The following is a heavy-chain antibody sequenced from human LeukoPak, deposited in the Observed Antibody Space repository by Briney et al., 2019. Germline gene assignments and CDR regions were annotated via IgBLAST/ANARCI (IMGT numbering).Heavy chain of an antibody. V-gene: IGHV3-72*01. CDR3: ARASLYCSGGSCHTRFDP. J-gene: IGHJ5*02. Sequence: SLTPSCPASGFTFSDHYMDCVRQAPGKGLEWVGRSNNKANSYTTEYAASVKGRFTISRDDSKNSLYLQMNSLKTEDTAVYYCARASLYCSGGSCHTRFDPWGQGTLVTVSS. CDR1: GFTFSDHY. D-gene: IGHD2-15*01. CDR2: SNNKANSYTT.